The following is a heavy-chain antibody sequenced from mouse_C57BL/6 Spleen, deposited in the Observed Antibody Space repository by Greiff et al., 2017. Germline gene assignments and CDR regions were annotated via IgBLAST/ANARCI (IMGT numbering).Heavy chain of an antibody. CDR3: AELGCDYYFDY. D-gene: IGHD2-4*01. CDR1: GFTLTSYG. V-gene: IGHV2-3*01. J-gene: IGHJ2*01. CDR2: IGGDGST. Sequence: VKVVESGPGLVAPSQSLSISCTVSGFTLTSYGVSWVRQPPGKGLEWLGVIGGDGSTNYHSALISRLSISKDNTKSQVFLKLNSLQTDDAATYYCAELGCDYYFDYWGQGTTLTVSS.